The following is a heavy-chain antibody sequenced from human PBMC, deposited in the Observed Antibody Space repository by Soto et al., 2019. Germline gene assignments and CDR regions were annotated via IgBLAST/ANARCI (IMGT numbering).Heavy chain of an antibody. CDR2: SSATGAGT. Sequence: GGSLRLSCAASGFTFSSYGMTWVRQAPGKGLEWVSFSSATGAGTYYADSVKGRFTISRDNSKNTLYLQMTSLRADDTAVYYCAKDRRAGGNYGFYSDFWGQGALVTVSS. D-gene: IGHD1-7*01. J-gene: IGHJ4*02. V-gene: IGHV3-23*01. CDR1: GFTFSSYG. CDR3: AKDRRAGGNYGFYSDF.